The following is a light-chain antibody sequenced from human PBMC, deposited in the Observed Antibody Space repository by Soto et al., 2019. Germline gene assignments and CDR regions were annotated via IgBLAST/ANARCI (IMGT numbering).Light chain of an antibody. CDR3: QQYGTAPLT. CDR1: QSVPSSY. J-gene: IGKJ4*01. CDR2: TAS. Sequence: EIVLTQSPGLLSLSPGARSTLSCRASQSVPSSYLAWYQQKPGQAPRPLIFTASTRATAIPDRFSGSGFGTDFTLTISRLEPEDSAVYYCQQYGTAPLTFGGGAKVEI. V-gene: IGKV3-20*01.